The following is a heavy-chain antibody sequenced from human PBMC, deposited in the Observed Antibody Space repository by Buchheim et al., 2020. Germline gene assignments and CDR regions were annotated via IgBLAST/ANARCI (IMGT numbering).Heavy chain of an antibody. J-gene: IGHJ5*02. Sequence: QLQLQESGSGLVKPSQTLSLTCAVSGGSISSGGYSWSWIRQPPGKGLVWIGYIYHSGSTYYNPSLKSRVTISVDRSKHQSSLKLSSVTAAETAVYYWARDAQRGKRGGFDPWGQGTL. D-gene: IGHD1-1*01. V-gene: IGHV4-30-2*01. CDR2: IYHSGST. CDR1: GGSISSGGYS. CDR3: ARDAQRGKRGGFDP.